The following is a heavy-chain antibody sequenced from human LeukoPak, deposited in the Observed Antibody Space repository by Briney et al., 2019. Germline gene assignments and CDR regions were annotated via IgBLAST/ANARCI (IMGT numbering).Heavy chain of an antibody. D-gene: IGHD3-9*01. CDR3: ARENTYYDILTGYSHFDY. CDR2: IIPILGIA. J-gene: IGHJ4*02. Sequence: GASVKVSCKASGGTFSSYAISWVRQAPGQGLEWMGRIIPILGIANYAQEFQGRVTITAGKSTSTAYMELSSLRSEDTAVYYCARENTYYDILTGYSHFDYWGQGTLVTVSS. CDR1: GGTFSSYA. V-gene: IGHV1-69*04.